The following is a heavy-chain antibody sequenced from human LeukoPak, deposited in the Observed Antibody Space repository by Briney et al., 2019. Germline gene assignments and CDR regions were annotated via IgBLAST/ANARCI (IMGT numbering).Heavy chain of an antibody. J-gene: IGHJ5*02. CDR3: ARAANWFDP. Sequence: PSETLSLTCAVYGGSFSGYYWSWIRQPQGKGLEWIGEINHSGSTNYNPSLKSRATISVDTSKNQFSLKLTSVTAADTAVYYCARAANWFDPWGQGTLVTVSS. CDR2: INHSGST. V-gene: IGHV4-34*01. CDR1: GGSFSGYY. D-gene: IGHD6-25*01.